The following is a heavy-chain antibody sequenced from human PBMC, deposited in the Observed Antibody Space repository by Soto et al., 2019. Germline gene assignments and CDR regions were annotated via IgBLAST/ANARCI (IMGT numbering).Heavy chain of an antibody. CDR2: ISSSSSYI. V-gene: IGHV3-21*01. CDR1: GFTFSSYS. Sequence: GGSLRLSCAASGFTFSSYSMNWVRQAPGKGLEWVSSISSSSSYIYYADSVKGRFTISRDNAKNSLYLQMNSLRAEDTAVYYCARARNYPTFSGYADFDYWGQGTLVTVSS. D-gene: IGHD5-12*01. CDR3: ARARNYPTFSGYADFDY. J-gene: IGHJ4*02.